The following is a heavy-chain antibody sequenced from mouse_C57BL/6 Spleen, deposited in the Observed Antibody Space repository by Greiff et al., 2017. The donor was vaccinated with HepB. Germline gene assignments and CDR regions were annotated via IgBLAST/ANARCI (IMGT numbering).Heavy chain of an antibody. CDR3: ARGYYDSLYWFDY. Sequence: VQLQQPGAELVRPGTSVKLSCKASGYTFTSYWMHWVKQRPGQGLEWIGVIDPSDSYTNYNQKFKGKATLTVDTSSSTAYMQLSSLTSEDSAVYYCARGYYDSLYWFDYWGQGTTLTVSS. D-gene: IGHD2-4*01. CDR2: IDPSDSYT. CDR1: GYTFTSYW. J-gene: IGHJ2*01. V-gene: IGHV1-59*01.